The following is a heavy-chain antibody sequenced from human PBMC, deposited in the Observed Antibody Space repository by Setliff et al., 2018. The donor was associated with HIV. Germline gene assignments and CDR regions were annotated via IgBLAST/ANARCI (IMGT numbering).Heavy chain of an antibody. D-gene: IGHD3-9*01. CDR2: IYYTGST. CDR3: ARSTLRRDILNAPFDL. J-gene: IGHJ4*02. V-gene: IGHV4-38-2*01. CDR1: GFSIRSGHY. Sequence: PSETLSLTCDVSGFSIRSGHYWAWIRQPPGRGLEWIGSIYYTGSTYYYPSLKNRVTISVDTSKNQTSLQVNFLTAADTAVYYCARSTLRRDILNAPFDLWGQGILVTVSS.